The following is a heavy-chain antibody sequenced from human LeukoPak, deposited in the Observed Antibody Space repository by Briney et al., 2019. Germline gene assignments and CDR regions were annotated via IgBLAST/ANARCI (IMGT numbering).Heavy chain of an antibody. V-gene: IGHV3-23*01. CDR3: AKDQIVAKAYYYYYYMDV. J-gene: IGHJ6*03. D-gene: IGHD5-12*01. CDR2: ISGSGGST. Sequence: PGGSLRLSCAASGFTFSSYAMSWVRQAPGKGLEWVSAISGSGGSTYCADSVKCRFTISTDNSTHTLYLQMNSLRAEDTAVYYCAKDQIVAKAYYYYYYMDVWGKGTTVTVSS. CDR1: GFTFSSYA.